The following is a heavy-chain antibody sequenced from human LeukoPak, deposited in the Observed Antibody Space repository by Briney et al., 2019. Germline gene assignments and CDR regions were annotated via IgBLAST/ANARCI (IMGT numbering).Heavy chain of an antibody. CDR2: INPNSGGGT. D-gene: IGHD6-19*01. CDR3: ARIINGWYYFDY. J-gene: IGHJ4*02. CDR1: GYTFTDYY. V-gene: IGHV1-2*06. Sequence: GSVKVSCKASGYTFTDYYIHWVRQAPGQGLEWMGRINPNSGGGTNCARKFQGRVTMTGDTSISTAYMELSRLRSDDTAVYYCARIINGWYYFDYWGQGTLVTVSS.